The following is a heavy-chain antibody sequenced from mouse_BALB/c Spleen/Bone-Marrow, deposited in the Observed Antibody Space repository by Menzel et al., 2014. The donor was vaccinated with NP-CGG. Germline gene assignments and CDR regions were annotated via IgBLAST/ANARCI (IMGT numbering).Heavy chain of an antibody. CDR2: ISYDGSN. CDR3: ARGFITTVVPFAY. J-gene: IGHJ3*01. Sequence: VQLQQSGPGLVKPSQSLPLTCSVTGYSITSGYYWNWIRQFPGNKLEWMGYISYDGSNNYNPSLKNRISITRDTSKNQFFLKLSSVTTEDTATFYCARGFITTVVPFAYWGQGTLVTVSA. CDR1: GYSITSGYY. V-gene: IGHV3-6*02. D-gene: IGHD1-1*01.